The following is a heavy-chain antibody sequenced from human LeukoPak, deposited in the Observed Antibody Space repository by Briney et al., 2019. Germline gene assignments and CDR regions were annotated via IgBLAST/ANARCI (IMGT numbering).Heavy chain of an antibody. D-gene: IGHD3-3*01. CDR1: GFTFNDYY. CDR2: ISRSGTTI. CDR3: ARGEYDFWSGYYLYYYMDV. Sequence: GGSLRLSCAASGFTFNDYYMCWLRQAPGKGLEWVSYISRSGTTIYYADSVKGRFTISRDNAKNSLFLQMNSLRSEDTAVYYCARGEYDFWSGYYLYYYMDVWGKGTTVTVSS. V-gene: IGHV3-11*01. J-gene: IGHJ6*03.